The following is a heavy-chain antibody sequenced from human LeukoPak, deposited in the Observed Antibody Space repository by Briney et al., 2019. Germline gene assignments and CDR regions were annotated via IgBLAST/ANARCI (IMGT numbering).Heavy chain of an antibody. J-gene: IGHJ4*02. V-gene: IGHV3-23*01. D-gene: IGHD3-3*01. CDR2: ISGSGGST. CDR3: VYYDFWGGPL. Sequence: PGGSLRLSCAASGLIFSSYAMRWARQAPGKGLEWVSAISGSGGSTYYADPVKGRFTISRDNSKNTLYLQMNSLRAEDTAVYYCVYYDFWGGPLWGQGTLVTVSS. CDR1: GLIFSSYA.